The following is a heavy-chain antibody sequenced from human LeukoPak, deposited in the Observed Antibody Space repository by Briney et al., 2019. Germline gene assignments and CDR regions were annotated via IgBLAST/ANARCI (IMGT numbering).Heavy chain of an antibody. CDR1: GGSLSSSHW. CDR3: ARGFGAGNYYYGWFDP. J-gene: IGHJ5*02. V-gene: IGHV4-4*02. D-gene: IGHD3-10*01. Sequence: KPSGTLSLTCAVSGGSLSSSHWWSWVGQPPGKGLEWIGEINHSGSTNYNPSLKSRVTISVDKSKNQFSLKLSSVTAADTAVYYCARGFGAGNYYYGWFDPWGQGTLVSVSS. CDR2: INHSGST.